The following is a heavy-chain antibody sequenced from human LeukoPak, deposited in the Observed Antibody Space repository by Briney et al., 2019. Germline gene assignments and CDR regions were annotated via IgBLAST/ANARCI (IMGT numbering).Heavy chain of an antibody. CDR2: INHSGST. CDR3: ARAPVWFGELGLDY. J-gene: IGHJ4*02. D-gene: IGHD3-10*01. CDR1: GGSFSGYY. Sequence: PSETLSLTCAVYGGSFSGYYWSWIRQPPGKGLEWIGEINHSGSTNYNPSLKSRVTISVDTSKNQFSLKLSSVTAADTAVYYCARAPVWFGELGLDYWGQGTLVTVSS. V-gene: IGHV4-34*01.